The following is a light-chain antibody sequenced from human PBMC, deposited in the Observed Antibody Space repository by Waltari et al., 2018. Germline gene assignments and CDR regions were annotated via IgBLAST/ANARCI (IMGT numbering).Light chain of an antibody. V-gene: IGKV1-5*03. CDR1: QSISRW. Sequence: DIQMTQSPSTLSASVGDRVTITYRASQSISRWLTWYHQKSGTAPKRLNYKTFSLGSGVPSRFSGSGTGTEFTLTFSSLQPDDFATYYCQQYDTYPWTFGQGTKVEIK. CDR3: QQYDTYPWT. J-gene: IGKJ1*01. CDR2: KTF.